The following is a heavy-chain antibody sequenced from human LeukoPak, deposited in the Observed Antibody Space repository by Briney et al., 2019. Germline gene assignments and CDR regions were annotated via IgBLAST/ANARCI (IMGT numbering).Heavy chain of an antibody. CDR1: GASISSNSYY. CDR2: IYYRGTT. Sequence: SETLSLTCTVSGASISSNSYYWGWIRQPPGKGLEWIGSIYYRGTTYYNPTLKSRVTISIDTSKNQFSLKLNSVTAPDTAVYYCSRQGDPAEAGTIYFLHWGQGTLVTVSS. D-gene: IGHD6-13*01. J-gene: IGHJ1*01. CDR3: SRQGDPAEAGTIYFLH. V-gene: IGHV4-39*01.